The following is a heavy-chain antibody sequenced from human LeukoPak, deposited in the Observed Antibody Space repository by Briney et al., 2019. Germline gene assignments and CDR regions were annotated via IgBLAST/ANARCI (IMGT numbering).Heavy chain of an antibody. CDR1: GFTFSSYS. CDR3: ARDLRYSYGQDY. V-gene: IGHV3-48*02. D-gene: IGHD5-18*01. Sequence: PGGSLRLSCAASGFTFSSYSMNWVRQAPGKGLEWVSYISSSTTIYYADSVKGRYTISGDNAKNSLYLQMNSLRDEDTAVYYCARDLRYSYGQDYWSQGTLVTVSS. J-gene: IGHJ4*02. CDR2: ISSSTTI.